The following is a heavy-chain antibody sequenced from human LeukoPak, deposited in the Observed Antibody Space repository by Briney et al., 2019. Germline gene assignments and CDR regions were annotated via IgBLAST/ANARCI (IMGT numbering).Heavy chain of an antibody. CDR1: GFIFSSYA. CDR3: XXSQLVYXGXDY. V-gene: IGHV3-23*01. CDR2: ISGSGGSK. D-gene: IGHD6-13*01. Sequence: GGSLRLSCAASGFIFSSYAMSWVRQAPGKGVEWVSAISGSGGSKYYADSVKGGFTIYRDNYKNKLYLQMNSLRAEERAVYYCXXSQLVYXGXDYWGQXXXVTV. J-gene: IGHJ4*02.